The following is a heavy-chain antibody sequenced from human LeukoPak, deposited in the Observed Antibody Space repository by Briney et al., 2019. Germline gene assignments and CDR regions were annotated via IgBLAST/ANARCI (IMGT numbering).Heavy chain of an antibody. CDR1: GYSISSGYY. V-gene: IGHV4-38-2*02. CDR3: ARGNYYDSSTYYRAFDI. CDR2: IYYSGTT. Sequence: SETLSLTCTVSGYSISSGYYWGWIRQPPGKGLEWIGSIYYSGTTYCNPSLKSRVTISVDTSKNQFSLKLRSVTAADTAVYYCARGNYYDSSTYYRAFDIWGQGTMVTVSS. D-gene: IGHD3-22*01. J-gene: IGHJ3*02.